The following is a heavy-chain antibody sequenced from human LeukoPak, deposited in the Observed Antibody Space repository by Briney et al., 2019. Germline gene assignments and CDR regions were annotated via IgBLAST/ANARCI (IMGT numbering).Heavy chain of an antibody. V-gene: IGHV1-2*02. CDR3: ASLSYGSGSTDYYYYGMDV. J-gene: IGHJ6*02. D-gene: IGHD3-10*01. CDR1: GYTFTGYY. CDR2: INPNSGGT. Sequence: KVSCKASGYTFTGYYMHWVRQAPGQGLEWMGWINPNSGGTNYAQKFQGRVTMTRDTSISTAYMELSRLRSDDTAVYYCASLSYGSGSTDYYYYGMDVWGQGTTVTVSS.